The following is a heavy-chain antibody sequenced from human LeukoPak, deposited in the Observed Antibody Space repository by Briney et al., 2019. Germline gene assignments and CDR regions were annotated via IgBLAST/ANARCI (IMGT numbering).Heavy chain of an antibody. V-gene: IGHV1-18*01. CDR2: ISAYNGNT. Sequence: GASVKVSCKASGYTFTSYGISWVRQAPGQGLEWMGWISAYNGNTNYAQKLQGRVTVTTDTSTSTAYMELRSLRSDDTAVYYCARMVYDSSGYSTPHPDYWGQGTLVTVSS. CDR3: ARMVYDSSGYSTPHPDY. D-gene: IGHD3-22*01. J-gene: IGHJ4*02. CDR1: GYTFTSYG.